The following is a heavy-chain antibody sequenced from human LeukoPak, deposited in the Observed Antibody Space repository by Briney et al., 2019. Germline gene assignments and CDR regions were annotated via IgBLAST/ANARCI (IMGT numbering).Heavy chain of an antibody. Sequence: TGGSLRLSCAASGFTFSSYGMHWVRQAPGKGLEWVAFIRYDGSPKYYADSVKGRFTISRDNSKNTLYLQMNGLRAEDTALYYCAKDLAVVIHNAFDIWGQGTMVTVSS. CDR2: IRYDGSPK. CDR3: AKDLAVVIHNAFDI. CDR1: GFTFSSYG. D-gene: IGHD2-2*01. V-gene: IGHV3-30*02. J-gene: IGHJ3*02.